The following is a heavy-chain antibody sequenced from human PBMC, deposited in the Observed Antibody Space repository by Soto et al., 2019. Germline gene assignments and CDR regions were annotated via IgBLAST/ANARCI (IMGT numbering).Heavy chain of an antibody. CDR2: ISSSSSYI. CDR1: GFTFSSYS. J-gene: IGHJ4*02. D-gene: IGHD3-10*01. Sequence: EVQLVESGGGLVKPGGSLRLSCAASGFTFSSYSMNWVRQAPGKGLEWVSSISSSSSYIYYADSVKGRFTISRDNAKNPLYLQMNSLRAEDTAVYYCARARITMLPDYWGQGTLVTVSS. CDR3: ARARITMLPDY. V-gene: IGHV3-21*01.